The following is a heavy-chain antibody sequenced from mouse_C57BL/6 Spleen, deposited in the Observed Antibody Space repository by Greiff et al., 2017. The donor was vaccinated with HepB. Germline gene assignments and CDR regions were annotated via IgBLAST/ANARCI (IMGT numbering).Heavy chain of an antibody. V-gene: IGHV1-76*01. D-gene: IGHD2-4*01. Sequence: VQLQQSGAELVRPGASVKLSCKASGYTFTDYYINWVKQRPGQGLEWIARIYPGSGNTYYNEKFKGKATLTAEKSSSTAYMQISSLTSEDSAVYFCAREGIDEYDVPFDYWGQGTTLTVSS. J-gene: IGHJ2*01. CDR3: AREGIDEYDVPFDY. CDR1: GYTFTDYY. CDR2: IYPGSGNT.